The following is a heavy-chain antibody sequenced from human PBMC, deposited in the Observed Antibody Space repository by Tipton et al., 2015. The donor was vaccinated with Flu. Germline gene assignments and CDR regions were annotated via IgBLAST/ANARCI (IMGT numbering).Heavy chain of an antibody. D-gene: IGHD3-9*01. Sequence: TLSLTCTVSGGSISSSSYYWGWIRQPPGKGLEWIGSIYYRGSTYYNPSLKSRVTISVDTSKNQFSLKLSSVTAADTAVYYRARADYDILTGYPSTADYWGQGTLVTVSS. V-gene: IGHV4-39*07. CDR1: GGSISSSSYY. J-gene: IGHJ4*02. CDR3: ARADYDILTGYPSTADY. CDR2: IYYRGST.